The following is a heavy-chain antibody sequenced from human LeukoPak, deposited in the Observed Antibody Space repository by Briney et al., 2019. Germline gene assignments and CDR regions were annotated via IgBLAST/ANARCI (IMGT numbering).Heavy chain of an antibody. J-gene: IGHJ6*03. CDR3: AKDRCSNGIGCYYYYMDV. CDR2: IQYDGSNE. CDR1: GFTFSSYG. Sequence: QPGGSLRRSCAASGFTFSSYGMHWVRQAPGKGLEWVAYIQYDGSNEQYADSVKGRFSISRDSSKNILYLQLNSLRAEDTAVYYCAKDRCSNGIGCYYYYMDVWGKGTTVTISS. D-gene: IGHD2-8*01. V-gene: IGHV3-30*02.